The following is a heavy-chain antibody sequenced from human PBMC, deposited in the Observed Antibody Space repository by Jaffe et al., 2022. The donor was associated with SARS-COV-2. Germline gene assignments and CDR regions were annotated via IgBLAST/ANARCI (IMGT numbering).Heavy chain of an antibody. D-gene: IGHD3-9*01. V-gene: IGHV1-8*01. Sequence: QVQLVQSGAEVKKPGASVKVSCKASGYTFTSYDINWVRQATGQGLEWMGWMNPNSGNTGYAQKFQGRVTMTRNTSISTAYMELSSLRSEDTAVYYCARGPVLRYFDWFTPSYYYYYYMDVWGKGTTVTVSS. CDR2: MNPNSGNT. CDR1: GYTFTSYD. J-gene: IGHJ6*03. CDR3: ARGPVLRYFDWFTPSYYYYYYMDV.